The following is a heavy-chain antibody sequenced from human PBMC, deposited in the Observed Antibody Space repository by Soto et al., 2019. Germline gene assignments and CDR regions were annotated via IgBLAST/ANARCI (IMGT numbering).Heavy chain of an antibody. V-gene: IGHV3-7*01. CDR3: ARVNTPLSNYYYGMDV. Sequence: QSGGSLRLSCAASGFTFSSYWMSWVRQAPGKGLEWVANIKQDGSEKYYVDSVKGRFTISRDNAKNSLYLQMNSLRAEDTAVYYCARVNTPLSNYYYGMDVWGQGTTVTVSS. D-gene: IGHD2-2*02. CDR2: IKQDGSEK. J-gene: IGHJ6*02. CDR1: GFTFSSYW.